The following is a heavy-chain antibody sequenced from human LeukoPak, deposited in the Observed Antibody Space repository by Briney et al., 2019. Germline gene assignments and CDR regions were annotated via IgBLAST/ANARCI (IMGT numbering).Heavy chain of an antibody. CDR2: ISGSGDGT. D-gene: IGHD3-10*01. CDR3: AKDRQNCYGSGYHFDY. V-gene: IGHV3-23*01. Sequence: GGSLRLSCAASGFTFRSYVMTWVRQAPGKGLEWVSSISGSGDGTYYADSVKGRFTISRDNTKNTLYLQIDSLRVDDTAIYYCAKDRQNCYGSGYHFDYWGQGTLVTVSS. CDR1: GFTFRSYV. J-gene: IGHJ4*02.